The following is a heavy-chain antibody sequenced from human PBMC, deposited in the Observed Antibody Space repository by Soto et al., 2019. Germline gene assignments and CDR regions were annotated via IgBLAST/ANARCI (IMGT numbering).Heavy chain of an antibody. CDR3: ARVRDIVVVPAATSWFDP. V-gene: IGHV1-2*02. J-gene: IGHJ5*02. CDR2: INPNSGGT. D-gene: IGHD2-2*01. Sequence: ASVKVSCKASGYTFTGYYMHWVRQAPGQGLEWMGWINPNSGGTNYAQKFQGRVTMTRDTSISTAYMELSRLRSDDTAVYYCARVRDIVVVPAATSWFDPWGQGTLVTVPS. CDR1: GYTFTGYY.